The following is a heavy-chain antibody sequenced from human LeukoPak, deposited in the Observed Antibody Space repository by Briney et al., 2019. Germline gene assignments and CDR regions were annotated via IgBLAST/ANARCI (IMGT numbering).Heavy chain of an antibody. CDR3: AREGITMIGHRSLDY. CDR1: GGSISSGDYS. J-gene: IGHJ4*02. Sequence: PSETLSLTCTVSGGSISSGDYSWSWIRQPPGKGLEWIGYIYYSGSTYYNPSLKSRVTISVDTSKNQFSLKLSSVTAADTAVYYCAREGITMIGHRSLDYWGQGTLVTVSS. CDR2: IYYSGST. D-gene: IGHD3-22*01. V-gene: IGHV4-30-4*01.